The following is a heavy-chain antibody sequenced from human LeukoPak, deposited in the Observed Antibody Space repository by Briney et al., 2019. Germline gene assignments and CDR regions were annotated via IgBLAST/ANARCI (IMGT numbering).Heavy chain of an antibody. CDR1: GASISSGSYY. J-gene: IGHJ4*02. D-gene: IGHD5-12*01. Sequence: SETLSLTCTVSGASISSGSYYWGWIRQSPGKGLEWIGSIYYIGSTYYNPSLKSRVTVSLDTPNNQFSLKLSSATAADTAVYYCARLSGYDWESFYDYWGQGTLVIVSS. V-gene: IGHV4-39*01. CDR3: ARLSGYDWESFYDY. CDR2: IYYIGST.